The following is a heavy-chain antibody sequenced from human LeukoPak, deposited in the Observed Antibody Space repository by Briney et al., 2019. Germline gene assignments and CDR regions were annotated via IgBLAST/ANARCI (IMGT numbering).Heavy chain of an antibody. V-gene: IGHV3-21*01. D-gene: IGHD5-12*01. J-gene: IGHJ4*02. CDR3: ARGSGYSGYDPLDY. CDR1: GFTFSSYS. CDR2: ISSSSTYI. Sequence: GGSLRLSCAASGFTFSSYSMNWVRQAPGKGLEWVSSISSSSTYIYYADSVKGRFTISRDNAKNSLYLQMNSLRAEDTAVYYCARGSGYSGYDPLDYWGQGTLVTVSS.